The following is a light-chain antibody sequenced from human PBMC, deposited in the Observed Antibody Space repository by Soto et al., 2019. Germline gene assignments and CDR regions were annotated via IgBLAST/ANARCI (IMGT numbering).Light chain of an antibody. V-gene: IGLV2-23*01. CDR3: CSYAGSSTFYV. J-gene: IGLJ1*01. Sequence: QSVXTQPASVSGSPGQSITISCTGTSSDVGSYNLVSWYQQHPGKAPKLMIYEGSKRPSGVSNRFSGSKSGNTASLTISGLQAEDEADYYCCSYAGSSTFYVFGTGTKVTVL. CDR2: EGS. CDR1: SSDVGSYNL.